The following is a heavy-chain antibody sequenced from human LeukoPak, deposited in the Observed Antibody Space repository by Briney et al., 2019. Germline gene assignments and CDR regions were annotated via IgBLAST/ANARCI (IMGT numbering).Heavy chain of an antibody. J-gene: IGHJ5*02. V-gene: IGHV5-51*07. Sequence: GESLKIPCNGPHHSFTSYWFGWVHQMPGKGLEWMGIIYPGDSDTRYSPSFQGQVTISADKSISTAYLQWSSLKASDTAMYYCARDSPGGSGALELRLDPWGQGTLVTVSS. CDR2: IYPGDSDT. CDR3: ARDSPGGSGALELRLDP. D-gene: IGHD1-7*01. CDR1: HHSFTSYW.